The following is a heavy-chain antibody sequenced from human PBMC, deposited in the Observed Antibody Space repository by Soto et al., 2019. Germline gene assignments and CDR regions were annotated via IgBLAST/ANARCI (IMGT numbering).Heavy chain of an antibody. D-gene: IGHD5-18*01. J-gene: IGHJ6*02. CDR1: GYTFTSYY. Sequence: ASVKVSCKASGYTFTSYYMHWVRQAPGQGLEWMGIINPSGGSTSYAQKFQGRVTMTRDTSTSTVYMELSSLRSEDTAVYYCARVGSVDTAMVVSGMDVWGQGTTVTVSS. V-gene: IGHV1-46*01. CDR2: INPSGGST. CDR3: ARVGSVDTAMVVSGMDV.